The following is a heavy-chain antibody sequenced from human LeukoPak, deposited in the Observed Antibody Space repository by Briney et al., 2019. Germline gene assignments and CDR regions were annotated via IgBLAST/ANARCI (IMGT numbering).Heavy chain of an antibody. Sequence: SETLSLTCTVSGGSISSSSYYWGWIRQPPGKGLEWIGSIYYSGSTYYNPSLKSRVTISVDTSKNQFSLKLSSVTAADTAVYYCARDLVGTSVDYFDYWGQGTLVTVSS. CDR2: IYYSGST. V-gene: IGHV4-39*07. CDR3: ARDLVGTSVDYFDY. D-gene: IGHD1-1*01. J-gene: IGHJ4*02. CDR1: GGSISSSSYY.